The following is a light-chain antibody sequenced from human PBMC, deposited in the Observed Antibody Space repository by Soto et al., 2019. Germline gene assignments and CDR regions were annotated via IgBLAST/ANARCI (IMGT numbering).Light chain of an antibody. V-gene: IGLV2-8*01. Sequence: QSALTQPPSASGSPGQSLTISCTGTSTDVGNYNYVSWYQQHPGKAPKLMISDVNRRPSGVPDRFSGSKSGNTASLTVSGLQAEDEADYYFSSYASSNNWVFGGGTKLTVL. CDR3: SSYASSNNWV. CDR1: STDVGNYNY. CDR2: DVN. J-gene: IGLJ3*02.